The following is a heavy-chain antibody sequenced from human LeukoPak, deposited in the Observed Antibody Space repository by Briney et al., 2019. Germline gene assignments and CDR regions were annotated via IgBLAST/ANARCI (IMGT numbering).Heavy chain of an antibody. CDR3: AKDGYYYDSSGYSFIDY. D-gene: IGHD3-22*01. CDR1: GFTFSSYG. CDR2: ISYDGSNK. Sequence: GALRLSCAASGFTFSSYGMHWVRQAPGKGLEGVAVISYDGSNKYYADSVKGRITISRYNSKNTLYLQMNSLRAEDTAVYYCAKDGYYYDSSGYSFIDYWGQGTLVTVSS. V-gene: IGHV3-30*18. J-gene: IGHJ4*02.